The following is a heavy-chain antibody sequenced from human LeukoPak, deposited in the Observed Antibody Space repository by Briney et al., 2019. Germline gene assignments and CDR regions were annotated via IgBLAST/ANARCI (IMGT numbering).Heavy chain of an antibody. CDR1: GFTLSSYW. CDR3: ARYHYGDHPFDP. CDR2: VKQDGSDK. J-gene: IGHJ5*02. D-gene: IGHD4-17*01. Sequence: GGSLRLSCAASGFTLSSYWMSWVRQAPGKGLEWVANVKQDGSDKKYMDSVEGRFTISRDNAKNSLYLQMNSLRAEDTAVYYCARYHYGDHPFDPWGQGTLVTVSS. V-gene: IGHV3-7*01.